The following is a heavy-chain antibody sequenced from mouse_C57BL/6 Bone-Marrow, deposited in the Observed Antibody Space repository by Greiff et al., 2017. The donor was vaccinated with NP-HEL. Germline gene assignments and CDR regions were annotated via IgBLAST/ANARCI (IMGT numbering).Heavy chain of an antibody. CDR1: GFTFSDYY. V-gene: IGHV5-12*01. D-gene: IGHD4-1*01. Sequence: EVKLEESGGGLVQPGGSLKLSCAASGFTFSDYYMYWVRQTPEKRLEWVAYISNGGGSTYYPDTVKGRFTISRDNAKNTLYLQMSRLKSEDTAMYYCARLLLGRREDAMDYWGQGTSVTVSS. CDR2: ISNGGGST. CDR3: ARLLLGRREDAMDY. J-gene: IGHJ4*01.